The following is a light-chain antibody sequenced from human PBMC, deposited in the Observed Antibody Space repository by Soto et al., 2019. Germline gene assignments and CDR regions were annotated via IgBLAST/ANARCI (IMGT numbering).Light chain of an antibody. CDR3: QQYGVLLLP. CDR2: DAS. J-gene: IGKJ4*01. CDR1: QTVRNNY. V-gene: IGKV3-20*01. Sequence: VLTQSPGTLSLSPGEIATLSCRASQTVRNNYLAWYQQKPGQAPRLLIYDASSRATGIPDRFSGGGSGTDFNLTFSRLEPEDFAVYHCQQYGVLLLPFGGGTRWIS.